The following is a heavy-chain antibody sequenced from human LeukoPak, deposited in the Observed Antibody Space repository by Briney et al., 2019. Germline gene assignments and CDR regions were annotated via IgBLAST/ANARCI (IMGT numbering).Heavy chain of an antibody. Sequence: GGSLRLSCAASGFTVSSNYMSWVRQAPGKGLEWVSVIYSGGSTYYADSVKGRFTISRDNSKNTLYLQMNSLRAEDTAVYYCAREGGGSGIYGMDVWGQGTTVTVSS. CDR3: AREGGGSGIYGMDV. V-gene: IGHV3-53*01. CDR2: IYSGGST. D-gene: IGHD3-10*01. J-gene: IGHJ6*02. CDR1: GFTVSSNY.